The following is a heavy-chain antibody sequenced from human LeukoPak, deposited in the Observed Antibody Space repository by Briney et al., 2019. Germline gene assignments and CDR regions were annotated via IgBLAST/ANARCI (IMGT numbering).Heavy chain of an antibody. Sequence: SETLSLTCAVSGGSLSSHYWSWIRQPPGAGPEWIGYIYYTGSTNYNPSLKSRVTISLDSSTNQFSLNLNSLTTADTAVYYCVRRCYDSGTAKGYFQHWGQGTLVTVSS. J-gene: IGHJ1*01. CDR2: IYYTGST. V-gene: IGHV4-59*11. CDR3: VRRCYDSGTAKGYFQH. D-gene: IGHD3-10*01. CDR1: GGSLSSHY.